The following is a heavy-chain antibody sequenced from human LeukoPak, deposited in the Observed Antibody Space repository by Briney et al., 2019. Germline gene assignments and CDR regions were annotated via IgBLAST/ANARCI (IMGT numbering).Heavy chain of an antibody. D-gene: IGHD4-17*01. J-gene: IGHJ4*02. CDR1: GVSISSGGYY. CDR2: IYYSGST. CDR3: ARSRGVTTVDY. V-gene: IGHV4-31*03. Sequence: PSETLSLTCTVSGVSISSGGYYWSWIRQHPGKGLEWIGYIYYSGSTYYNPSLKSRVTISVDTSKNQFSLKLSSVTAADTAVYYCARSRGVTTVDYWGQGTLVTVSS.